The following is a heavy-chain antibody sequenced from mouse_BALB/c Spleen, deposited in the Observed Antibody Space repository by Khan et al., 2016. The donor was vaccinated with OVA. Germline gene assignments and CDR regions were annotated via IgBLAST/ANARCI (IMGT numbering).Heavy chain of an antibody. CDR2: VSTGGSYT. CDR3: TRLAYYYDSEGFAY. J-gene: IGHJ3*01. D-gene: IGHD1-1*01. CDR1: GFTFSTYG. Sequence: EVQLVESGGDLVKPGGSLKLSCAASGFTFSTYGMSWVRQTPDKRLEWVATVSTGGSYTYYPDSVKGRFPISRDNAKNTLYLQMSGLKSEDKAMFYCTRLAYYYDSEGFAYWGQGTLVTVSA. V-gene: IGHV5-6*01.